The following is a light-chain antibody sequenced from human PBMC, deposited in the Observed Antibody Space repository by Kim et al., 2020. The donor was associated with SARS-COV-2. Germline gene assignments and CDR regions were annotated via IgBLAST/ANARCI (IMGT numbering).Light chain of an antibody. V-gene: IGKV4-1*01. CDR1: QNVLYSYNNNNY. CDR3: QQYYTTPWT. J-gene: IGKJ1*01. Sequence: DIVMTQSPDSLAVSLGERATINCKSSQNVLYSYNNNNYLAWYEQKPGQPPKLLIYWASTRESGVPDRFSGSGSGTDFTLTISSLQAEDVAVYYCQQYYTTPWTFGQGTKVDIK. CDR2: WAS.